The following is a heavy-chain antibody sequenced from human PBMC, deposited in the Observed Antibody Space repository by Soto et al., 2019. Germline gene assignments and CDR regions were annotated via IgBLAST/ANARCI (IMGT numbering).Heavy chain of an antibody. CDR3: AAHIAAAGTKNYYYGMDV. Sequence: ASVKVSCKASGYTFTGYYMHWVRQAPGQGLEWMGWINPNSGGTNYAQKFQGWVTMTRDTSISTAYMELSSLRSDDTAVYYCAAHIAAAGTKNYYYGMDVWGQGPRSPSP. J-gene: IGHJ6*02. D-gene: IGHD6-13*01. V-gene: IGHV1-2*04. CDR2: INPNSGGT. CDR1: GYTFTGYY.